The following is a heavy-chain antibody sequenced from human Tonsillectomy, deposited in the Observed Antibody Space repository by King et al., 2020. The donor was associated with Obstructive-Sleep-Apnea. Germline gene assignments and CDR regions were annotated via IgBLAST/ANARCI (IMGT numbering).Heavy chain of an antibody. J-gene: IGHJ2*01. V-gene: IGHV3-9*01. Sequence: QLVQSGGGLAQPGRSLRLSCVASGFTFEDYAMHWVRQVPGKGLEWVSGITWNSGNIDYADSVMGRFTISRDNAKNSLYLQMNSLRAEDTALYYCAKNRPYRCNDARGYFDLWGRGTLVSVS. CDR3: AKNRPYRCNDARGYFDL. D-gene: IGHD1-1*01. CDR2: ITWNSGNI. CDR1: GFTFEDYA.